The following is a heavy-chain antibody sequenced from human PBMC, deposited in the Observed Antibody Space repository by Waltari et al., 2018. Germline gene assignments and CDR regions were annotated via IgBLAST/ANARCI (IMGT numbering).Heavy chain of an antibody. CDR1: GYTFTSYD. Sequence: QVQLVQSGAEVKKPGASVKVSCKASGYTFTSYDINWVRQATGQGLEWMRWMNPNSGNTGYAQKFQGRVTMTRNTSISTAYMELSSLRSEDTALYYCARDKGGERRLRSDYFYAMDVWGQGTAVIVSS. CDR2: MNPNSGNT. D-gene: IGHD4-17*01. J-gene: IGHJ6*02. CDR3: ARDKGGERRLRSDYFYAMDV. V-gene: IGHV1-8*01.